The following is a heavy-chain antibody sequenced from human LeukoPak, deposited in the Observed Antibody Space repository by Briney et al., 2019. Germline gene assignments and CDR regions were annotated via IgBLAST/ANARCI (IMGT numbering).Heavy chain of an antibody. Sequence: PSETLSLTCTVSGGSISSYYWSWIRQPAGKGLEWIGRISTSGSTYYNPSLKSRVTMSVDTSKNQFSLKLSSVTAADTAVYYCARDQRGSGSDVDYLGQGTLVTVSS. D-gene: IGHD3-10*01. J-gene: IGHJ4*02. V-gene: IGHV4-4*07. CDR1: GGSISSYY. CDR3: ARDQRGSGSDVDY. CDR2: ISTSGST.